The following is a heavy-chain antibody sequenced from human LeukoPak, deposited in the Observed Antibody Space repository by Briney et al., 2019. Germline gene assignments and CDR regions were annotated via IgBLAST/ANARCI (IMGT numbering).Heavy chain of an antibody. Sequence: ASVKVSCKASGYTFTSYDINWVRQATGQGLEWMGWMDPNSGNTGYAQKFQGRVTMTRNTSISTAYMELSSLRSEDTAMYYRARGRYDSSGYFTYWGQGTLVTVSS. J-gene: IGHJ4*02. V-gene: IGHV1-8*01. CDR2: MDPNSGNT. CDR3: ARGRYDSSGYFTY. D-gene: IGHD3-22*01. CDR1: GYTFTSYD.